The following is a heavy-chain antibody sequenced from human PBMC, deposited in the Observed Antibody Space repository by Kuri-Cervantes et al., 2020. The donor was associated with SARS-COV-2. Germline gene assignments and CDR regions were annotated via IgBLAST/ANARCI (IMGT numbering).Heavy chain of an antibody. CDR2: ISSSSSYI. Sequence: GESLKISCAASGFTFSSYSMNWVRQAPGKGLEWVSSISSSSSYIYYADSVKGRFTISRDNAKNSLYLQMNSLRAEDTAVYYCAARAVGLAAAGTKVDYWGQGTLVTGSS. J-gene: IGHJ4*02. CDR3: AARAVGLAAAGTKVDY. V-gene: IGHV3-21*01. D-gene: IGHD6-13*01. CDR1: GFTFSSYS.